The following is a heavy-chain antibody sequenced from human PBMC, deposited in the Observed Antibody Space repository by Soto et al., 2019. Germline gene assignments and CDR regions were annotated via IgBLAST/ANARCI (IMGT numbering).Heavy chain of an antibody. CDR3: AKGSMIVVHDAFDI. Sequence: GGSLRLSCAASGFTFDDYAMHWVRQAPGKGLEWVSGISWNSGSIGYADSVKGRFTISRDNAKNSLYLQMNSLRAEDTALYYCAKGSMIVVHDAFDIWGQGXMVTVSS. D-gene: IGHD3-22*01. J-gene: IGHJ3*02. CDR2: ISWNSGSI. CDR1: GFTFDDYA. V-gene: IGHV3-9*01.